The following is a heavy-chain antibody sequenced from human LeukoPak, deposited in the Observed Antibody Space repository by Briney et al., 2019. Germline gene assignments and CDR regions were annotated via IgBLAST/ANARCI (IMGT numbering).Heavy chain of an antibody. J-gene: IGHJ5*02. D-gene: IGHD6-13*01. CDR3: ARAYSSSWYFNWFDP. CDR2: IYNSGST. CDR1: GYSISSGYF. Sequence: SETLSLTCTVSGYSISSGYFWGWIRQPPGKGLEWIGAIYNSGSTYYNASLESRVTISVDTSKNQFSLKLSSVTAADTAVYYCARAYSSSWYFNWFDPWGQGTLVTVSS. V-gene: IGHV4-38-2*02.